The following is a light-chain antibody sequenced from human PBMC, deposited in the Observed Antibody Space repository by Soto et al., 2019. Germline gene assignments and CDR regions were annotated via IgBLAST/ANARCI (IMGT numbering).Light chain of an antibody. CDR2: VTS. CDR3: QQTFSAPGT. J-gene: IGKJ1*01. CDR1: QNITKF. V-gene: IGKV1-39*01. Sequence: DIQMTQSPSSLSASVRDRVSVTCRTSQNITKFLNWYQEKPGKAPKVLIYVTSNLENGVPSRFSGSGSGTHFTLSISSLQPEDFATYYCQQTFSAPGTFGPGTRVEVK.